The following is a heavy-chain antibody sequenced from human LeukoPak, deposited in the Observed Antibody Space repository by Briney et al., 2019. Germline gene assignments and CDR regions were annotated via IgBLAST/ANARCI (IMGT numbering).Heavy chain of an antibody. Sequence: SETLSLTCTVSGGSISNSAYYWGWIRQPPGKGLEWIGSIYYSGNTYYNPSLKSRVTISIDTSKNQFSLKLRSVTAADTAVYYCARDQQTTPGYFDYWGQGTLVTVSS. CDR1: GGSISNSAYY. V-gene: IGHV4-39*07. CDR2: IYYSGNT. J-gene: IGHJ4*02. CDR3: ARDQQTTPGYFDY. D-gene: IGHD6-13*01.